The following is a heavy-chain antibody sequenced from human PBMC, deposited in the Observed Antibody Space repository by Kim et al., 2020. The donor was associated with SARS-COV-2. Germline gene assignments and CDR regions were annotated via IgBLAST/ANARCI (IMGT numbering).Heavy chain of an antibody. Sequence: GGSLRLSCAVSGFTFSGNDMNWVRQAPGKGLEWVSLMYSGGNTYYADSVKGRFTISRDNSKNILYLQMNNLRVDDTATYYCASDLGYCRTVYCPILRIQYYGMDVWGQGTTVTVSS. CDR2: MYSGGNT. CDR1: GFTFSGND. CDR3: ASDLGYCRTVYCPILRIQYYGMDV. J-gene: IGHJ6*02. V-gene: IGHV3-53*01. D-gene: IGHD3-22*01.